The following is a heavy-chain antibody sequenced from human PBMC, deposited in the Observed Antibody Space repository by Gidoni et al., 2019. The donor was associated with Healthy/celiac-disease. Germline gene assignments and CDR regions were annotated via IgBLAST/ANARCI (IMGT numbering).Heavy chain of an antibody. CDR1: GGSFSGYY. CDR2: INHSGST. J-gene: IGHJ3*02. Sequence: QVQLQQWGAGLLKPSETLPLTCAVYGGSFSGYYWSWIRQPPGKGLEWIGEINHSGSTNYNPSLKSRVTISVDTSKNQFSLKLSSVTAADTAVYYCARDGIVVVPAAMGKAAFDIWGQGTMVTVSS. V-gene: IGHV4-34*01. CDR3: ARDGIVVVPAAMGKAAFDI. D-gene: IGHD2-2*01.